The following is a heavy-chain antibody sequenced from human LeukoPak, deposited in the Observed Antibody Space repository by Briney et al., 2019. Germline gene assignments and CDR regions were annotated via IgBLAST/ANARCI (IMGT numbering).Heavy chain of an antibody. D-gene: IGHD6-19*01. CDR3: ARTEYSSGWYYFDY. CDR2: IYYSGST. Sequence: KPSETLSLTCTVSGGSISSYYWSWIRQPPEKGLEWIWYIYYSGSTNYNPSLKSRVTISVDTSKNQFSLKLSSVTAADTAVYYCARTEYSSGWYYFDYWGQGTLVTVSS. V-gene: IGHV4-59*01. CDR1: GGSISSYY. J-gene: IGHJ4*02.